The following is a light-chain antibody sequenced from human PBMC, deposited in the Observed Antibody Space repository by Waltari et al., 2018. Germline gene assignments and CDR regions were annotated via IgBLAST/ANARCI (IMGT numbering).Light chain of an antibody. CDR1: QGIGTY. CDR3: QKNFSRPVT. Sequence: DIQMTPSPSSLSASVGNRHTIPCRASQGIGTYLNWYQQKPGKAPSVVIYAASVLQSGVPSRFRGSGSGTDFTLTIRSLQPEDVATYYCQKNFSRPVTFGQGTRLEIK. V-gene: IGKV1-39*01. J-gene: IGKJ5*01. CDR2: AAS.